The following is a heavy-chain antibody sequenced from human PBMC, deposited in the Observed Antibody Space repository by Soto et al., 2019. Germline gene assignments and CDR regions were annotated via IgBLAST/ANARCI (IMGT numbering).Heavy chain of an antibody. CDR2: INPNNGGR. CDR1: GYTFTDFY. D-gene: IGHD3-22*01. V-gene: IGHV1-2*02. Sequence: ASVKVSCKTSGYTFTDFYIHWVRQAPGQGLQWMGWINPNNGGRDYAQRFQGRVTLTRDTSISTAYMELSRLRSEDTAVYYCARDNGQSDYYDSSLDAFDICGQGTMVTVSS. J-gene: IGHJ3*02. CDR3: ARDNGQSDYYDSSLDAFDI.